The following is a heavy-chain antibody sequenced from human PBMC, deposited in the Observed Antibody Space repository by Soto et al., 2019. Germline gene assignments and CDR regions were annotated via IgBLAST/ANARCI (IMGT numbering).Heavy chain of an antibody. J-gene: IGHJ3*02. CDR2: IWFDGSDK. Sequence: GGSLRLSCAASGFTFSSYGMHWVRQAPGKGLEWVALIWFDGSDKYSADSVKGRFTISRDNSKNTLYLQMNSLRAEDTAVYYCARLYCSASSCYSVGAFDIWGQGTMVTVSS. CDR1: GFTFSSYG. V-gene: IGHV3-33*03. CDR3: ARLYCSASSCYSVGAFDI. D-gene: IGHD2-15*01.